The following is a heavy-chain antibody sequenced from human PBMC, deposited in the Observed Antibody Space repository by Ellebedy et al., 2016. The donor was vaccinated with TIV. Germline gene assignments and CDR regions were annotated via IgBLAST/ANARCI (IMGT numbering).Heavy chain of an antibody. J-gene: IGHJ4*02. CDR1: GFTVSDYY. V-gene: IGHV3-11*06. D-gene: IGHD7-27*01. CDR2: ITSSSDYT. CDR3: ARAIETKWGHPNYFDY. Sequence: GGSLRLSCAASGFTVSDYYMSWIRQAPGKGLEWVSYITSSSDYTNYADSVRGRFTISRDNAKNSLFLQMNSLRAEDTALYYCARAIETKWGHPNYFDYWGQGTLVTVSS.